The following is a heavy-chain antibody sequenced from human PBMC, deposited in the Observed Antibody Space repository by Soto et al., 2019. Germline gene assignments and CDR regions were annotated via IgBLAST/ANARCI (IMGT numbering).Heavy chain of an antibody. CDR1: GDSISSGGYY. CDR3: ARAGLTMFGVVHYYYGMDV. J-gene: IGHJ6*02. Sequence: QVQMQESGPGLVKTSQTLSLTCTVSGDSISSGGYYWSWIRQHPGKGLEWIGYIYNSGSTYYNPSLKSRMTISVDTSKNQFSLKLSSVTAADTAVYYCARAGLTMFGVVHYYYGMDVWGPGTTVTVSS. V-gene: IGHV4-31*03. CDR2: IYNSGST. D-gene: IGHD3-3*01.